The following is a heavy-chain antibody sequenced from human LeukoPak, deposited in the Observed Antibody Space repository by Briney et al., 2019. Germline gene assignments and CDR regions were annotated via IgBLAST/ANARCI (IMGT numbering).Heavy chain of an antibody. CDR1: GFTFDDYA. D-gene: IGHD5-12*01. J-gene: IGHJ3*02. CDR2: ISWDGGST. Sequence: PGGSLRLSCAASGFTFDDYAMHWVRQAPGKGLEWVSLISWDGGSTYYADSVKGRFTISRDNSKNSLYLQMNSLRAEDTALYYCAKDKGSSGYDQLIIWGRGTMVTVSS. V-gene: IGHV3-43D*03. CDR3: AKDKGSSGYDQLII.